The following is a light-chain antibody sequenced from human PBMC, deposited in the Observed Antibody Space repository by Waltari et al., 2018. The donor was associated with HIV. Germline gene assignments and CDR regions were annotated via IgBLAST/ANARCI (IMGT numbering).Light chain of an antibody. J-gene: IGKJ5*01. V-gene: IGKV3-11*01. Sequence: EIVLTQSPATLSLSPGERATLSCRASQSVSSYLAWYQHKPGQAPRLLIYDASNRATSTPARFSGSGSGTYFTLTISSLEHEDVAVYYCQQRSNWPPFGQGTRLEIK. CDR2: DAS. CDR1: QSVSSY. CDR3: QQRSNWPP.